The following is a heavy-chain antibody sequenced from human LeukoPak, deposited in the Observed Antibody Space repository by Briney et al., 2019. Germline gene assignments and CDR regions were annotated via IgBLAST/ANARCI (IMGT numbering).Heavy chain of an antibody. CDR3: ARVSTGQAYYYYMDV. CDR2: TRNRARSYST. V-gene: IGHV3-72*01. Sequence: GGSLRLSCAASGFTFSDHYMDRARQAPGKGLEWVGRTRNRARSYSTEYAASVKGRFTISRDDSKNSLYLQMNSLKIEDAAVYYCARVSTGQAYYYYMDVWGKGTTVTVSS. J-gene: IGHJ6*03. CDR1: GFTFSDHY.